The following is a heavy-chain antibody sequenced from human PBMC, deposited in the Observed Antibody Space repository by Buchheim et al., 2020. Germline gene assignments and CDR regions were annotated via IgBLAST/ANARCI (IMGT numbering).Heavy chain of an antibody. V-gene: IGHV4-61*02. D-gene: IGHD6-6*01. Sequence: QVQLQESGPGLVKPSQTLSLTCTVSGGSISSGNYYWSWVRQPAGKGLEWIRRIYNSGSTNYNPSLKNRVTISADTSNNQFSLKLSSVTAADTAVYYCARDGLYSSSSNWGQGTL. J-gene: IGHJ4*02. CDR1: GGSISSGNYY. CDR3: ARDGLYSSSSN. CDR2: IYNSGST.